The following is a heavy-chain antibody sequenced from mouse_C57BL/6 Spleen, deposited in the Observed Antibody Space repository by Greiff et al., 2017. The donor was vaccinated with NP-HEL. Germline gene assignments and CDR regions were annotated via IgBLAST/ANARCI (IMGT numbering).Heavy chain of an antibody. CDR3: ARSLIYYDYDRFAY. CDR2: IYPGDGDT. Sequence: QVHVKQSGAELVKPGASVKISCKASGYAFSSYWMNWVKQRPGKGLEWIGQIYPGDGDTNYNGKFKGKATLTADKSSSTAYMQLSSLTSEDSAVYFCARSLIYYDYDRFAYWGQGTLVTVSA. D-gene: IGHD2-4*01. J-gene: IGHJ3*01. V-gene: IGHV1-80*01. CDR1: GYAFSSYW.